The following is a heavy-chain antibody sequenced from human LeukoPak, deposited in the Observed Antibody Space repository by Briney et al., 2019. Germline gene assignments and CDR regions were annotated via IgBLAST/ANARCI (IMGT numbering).Heavy chain of an antibody. D-gene: IGHD2-15*01. J-gene: IGHJ2*01. CDR2: ISSSSSYI. Sequence: GGSLRLSCAASGFTFSSYSMNWVRQAPGKGLEWVSSISSSSSYIYYADSVKGRFTISRDNAKNSLYLQMNSLRAEDTAVYYCAKDLQGYCSGGSCSRYYWYFDLWGRGTLVTVSS. CDR1: GFTFSSYS. V-gene: IGHV3-21*01. CDR3: AKDLQGYCSGGSCSRYYWYFDL.